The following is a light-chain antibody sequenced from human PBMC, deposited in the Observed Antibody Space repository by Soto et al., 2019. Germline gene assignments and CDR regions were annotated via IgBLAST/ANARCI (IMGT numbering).Light chain of an antibody. V-gene: IGLV2-8*01. CDR1: SSDVGGYNY. CDR2: EVS. Sequence: QSALTQPPSASWSPGQSVTISCTGTSSDVGGYNYVSWYQQHPGKAPKLMIYEVSKRPSGVPDRFSGSKSGNTASLTVSGLQAEDEADYYCSSYAGSNNFGVFGGGTQLTVL. CDR3: SSYAGSNNFGV. J-gene: IGLJ3*02.